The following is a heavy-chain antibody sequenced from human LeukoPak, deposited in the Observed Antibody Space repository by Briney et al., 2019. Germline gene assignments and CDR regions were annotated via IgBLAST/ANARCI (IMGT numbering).Heavy chain of an antibody. J-gene: IGHJ3*02. D-gene: IGHD7-27*01. Sequence: GGSLRLSCSASGFTFSSCGMHWVRQAPGRGLEWVAVIYYDGSKKYYADSVKGRFTISRDNSRNTLYLQMNSLRAEDTAVYYCARVPLGIDAFDIWGQGTMVTVSS. V-gene: IGHV3-33*08. CDR1: GFTFSSCG. CDR2: IYYDGSKK. CDR3: ARVPLGIDAFDI.